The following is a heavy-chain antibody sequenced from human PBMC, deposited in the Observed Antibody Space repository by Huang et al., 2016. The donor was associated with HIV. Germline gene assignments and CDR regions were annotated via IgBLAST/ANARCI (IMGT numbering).Heavy chain of an antibody. V-gene: IGHV1-69*13. J-gene: IGHJ4*02. Sequence: QVHLVQSGAEVREPGSSVEVSCTSSAGALTSHSITWVRQAPGHGLERVGTFVPLFGKPNYAQKFLGRLSFRADESTGAVYMKLARLKSEDTAIYFCARVRRHSGNSGLIDFWGQGTLVTVTS. CDR1: AGALTSHS. D-gene: IGHD6-19*01. CDR3: ARVRRHSGNSGLIDF. CDR2: FVPLFGKP.